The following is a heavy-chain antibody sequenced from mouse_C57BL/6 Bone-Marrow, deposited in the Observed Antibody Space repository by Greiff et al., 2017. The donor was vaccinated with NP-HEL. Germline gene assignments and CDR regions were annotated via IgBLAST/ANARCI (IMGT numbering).Heavy chain of an antibody. CDR2: INPSNGGT. J-gene: IGHJ2*01. V-gene: IGHV1-53*01. D-gene: IGHD2-5*01. CDR1: GYTFTSYW. Sequence: VQLQESGTELVKPGASVKLSCKASGYTFTSYWMHWVKQRPGQGLEWIGNINPSNGGTNYNEKFKSKATLTVDKSSSTASLQLSSLTSEDSSVYYSAREDYSNYHYYFDYCGQGTTLTVSA. CDR3: AREDYSNYHYYFDY.